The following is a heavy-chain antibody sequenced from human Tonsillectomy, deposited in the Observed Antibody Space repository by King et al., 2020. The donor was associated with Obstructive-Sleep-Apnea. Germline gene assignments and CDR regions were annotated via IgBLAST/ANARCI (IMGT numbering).Heavy chain of an antibody. CDR2: IYYSGST. CDR3: ARQRRAAGDYYYYYGMDV. J-gene: IGHJ6*02. Sequence: VQLQESGPGLVKPSETLSLTCTVSGGSISSYYWSWIRQPPGKGLEWIGYIYYSGSTHYNPSPQSRVTISVDTSKNQFSLKLSSVTAADTAVYYCARQRRAAGDYYYYYGMDVWGQGTTVTVSS. CDR1: GGSISSYY. V-gene: IGHV4-59*08. D-gene: IGHD6-13*01.